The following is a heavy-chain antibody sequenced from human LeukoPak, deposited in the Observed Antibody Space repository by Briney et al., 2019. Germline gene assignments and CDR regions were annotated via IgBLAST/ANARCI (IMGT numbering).Heavy chain of an antibody. D-gene: IGHD6-13*01. CDR2: ISWNSGSI. CDR3: AKQYSSSWSTIDY. J-gene: IGHJ4*02. Sequence: GRSLRPSCAASGFTFDDYAMHWVRQAPGKGLEWVSGISWNSGSIGYADSVKGRFTISRDNAKNSLYLQMNSLRAEDTALYYCAKQYSSSWSTIDYWGQGTPVTVSS. V-gene: IGHV3-9*01. CDR1: GFTFDDYA.